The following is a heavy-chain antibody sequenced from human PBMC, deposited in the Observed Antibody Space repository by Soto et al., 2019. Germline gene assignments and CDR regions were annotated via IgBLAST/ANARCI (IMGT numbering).Heavy chain of an antibody. V-gene: IGHV4-39*01. Sequence: SETLSLTCTVSGGSISSSSYYWGWIRQPPGKGLEWIGSIYYSGSTYYNPSLKSRVTISVDTSKNQFSLKLSSVTAADTAVYYCAGRMEGNCSGGSCYSGAYYFDYWGQGTLVTVSS. CDR1: GGSISSSSYY. D-gene: IGHD2-15*01. CDR2: IYYSGST. CDR3: AGRMEGNCSGGSCYSGAYYFDY. J-gene: IGHJ4*02.